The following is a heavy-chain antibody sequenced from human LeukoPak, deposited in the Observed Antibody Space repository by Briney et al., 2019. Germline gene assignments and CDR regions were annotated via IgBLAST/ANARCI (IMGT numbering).Heavy chain of an antibody. CDR3: AKDLERHIVVVTASAVDY. D-gene: IGHD2-21*02. J-gene: IGHJ4*02. Sequence: SGGSLRLSCAASGFTFSSYGMHWVRQAPGKGLEWVPVIWYDGSKRYYADSVKGRFTISRDNAKKSLYLQMNSLRAEDTAVYYCAKDLERHIVVVTASAVDYWGQGTLVTVSS. CDR2: IWYDGSKR. V-gene: IGHV3-33*03. CDR1: GFTFSSYG.